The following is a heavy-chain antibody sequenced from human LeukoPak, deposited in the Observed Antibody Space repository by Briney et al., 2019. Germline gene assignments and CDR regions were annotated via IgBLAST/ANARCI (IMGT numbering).Heavy chain of an antibody. CDR1: GGSISSYY. CDR3: ARHGGDYYGSSAPWDY. CDR2: IYYSGST. V-gene: IGHV4-59*08. J-gene: IGHJ4*02. Sequence: SETLSLTCTVSGGSISSYYWSWIRQPPRKGLEWIGYIYYSGSTNCNPTLKSRVTISLDASKNQFSLKLSSVTAADTAVYYCARHGGDYYGSSAPWDYWGQGTLVTVS. D-gene: IGHD3-22*01.